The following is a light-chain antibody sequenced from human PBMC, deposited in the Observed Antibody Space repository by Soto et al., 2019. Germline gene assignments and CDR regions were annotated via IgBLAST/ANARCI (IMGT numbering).Light chain of an antibody. CDR1: SRHSSYS. CDR2: LERSGSY. CDR3: ETRDSSTHKV. V-gene: IGLV4-60*03. J-gene: IGLJ2*01. Sequence: QSVLTQSSSASASLGSSVKLTCTLSSRHSSYSIAWHQQQPGKAPRYLMRLERSGSYNKGSGVPDRFSGSSSGADRYLTISNLQSEDEADYYCETRDSSTHKVFGGGTKLTVL.